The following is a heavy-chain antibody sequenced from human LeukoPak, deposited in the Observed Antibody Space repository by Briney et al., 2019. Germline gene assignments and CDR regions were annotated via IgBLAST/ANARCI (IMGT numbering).Heavy chain of an antibody. D-gene: IGHD4-17*01. CDR3: ARDPTVSNFHDAFDI. CDR1: GFTFSSYW. Sequence: GGSLRLSCVASGFTFSSYWMSWVRQAPGKGLEWVATIKKDGSQKEYVDSMKGRLTISRDNAKNSLYLQMNSLRAEDAAMYYCARDPTVSNFHDAFDIWGQGTMVTVSS. CDR2: IKKDGSQK. J-gene: IGHJ3*02. V-gene: IGHV3-7*05.